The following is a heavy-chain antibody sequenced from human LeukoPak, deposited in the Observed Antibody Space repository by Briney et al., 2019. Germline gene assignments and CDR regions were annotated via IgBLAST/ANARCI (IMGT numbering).Heavy chain of an antibody. D-gene: IGHD3-10*01. CDR1: GFTFSSYW. V-gene: IGHV3-7*01. J-gene: IGHJ4*02. CDR2: KKQDGSEK. CDR3: ARSDPRTYYYGSGSYCDY. Sequence: PGGSLRLSCAASGFTFSSYWMTWVRQAPGKGLEWVANKKQDGSEKSYVDSVKGRFTISRDNAKNSLYLQMNSLRAEDTALYYCARSDPRTYYYGSGSYCDYWGQGTLVTVSS.